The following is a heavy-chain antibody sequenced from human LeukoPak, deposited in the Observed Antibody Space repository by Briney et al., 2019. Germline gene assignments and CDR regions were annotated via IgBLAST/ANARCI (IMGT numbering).Heavy chain of an antibody. Sequence: PSETLSLTCAVYGGSFSGYYWSWIRQPPGKGLEWIGEINHSGSTNYNPSLKSRVTISVDTSKNQFSLKLSSVTAADTAVYYCARHYSNYGWFDPWGQGTLVTVSS. J-gene: IGHJ5*02. D-gene: IGHD4-11*01. CDR3: ARHYSNYGWFDP. CDR2: INHSGST. CDR1: GGSFSGYY. V-gene: IGHV4-34*01.